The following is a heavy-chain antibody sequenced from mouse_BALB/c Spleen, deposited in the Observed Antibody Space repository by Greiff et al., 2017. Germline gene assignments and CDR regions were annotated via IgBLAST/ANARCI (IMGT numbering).Heavy chain of an antibody. D-gene: IGHD2-13*01. V-gene: IGHV14-4*02. Sequence: VQLQQSGAELVRSGASVKLSCTASGFNIKDYYMHWVKQRPEQGLEWIGWIDPENGDTEYAPKFQGKATMTADTSSSTAYMQLSSLASEDSAVYYCASGDPFAYWGQGTLVTVSA. CDR2: IDPENGDT. CDR1: GFNIKDYY. J-gene: IGHJ3*01. CDR3: ASGDPFAY.